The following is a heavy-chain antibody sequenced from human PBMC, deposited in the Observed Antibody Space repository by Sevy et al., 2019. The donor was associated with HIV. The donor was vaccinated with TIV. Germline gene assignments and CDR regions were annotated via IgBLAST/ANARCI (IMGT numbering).Heavy chain of an antibody. CDR1: GFTFSNYA. Sequence: GGSLRLSCAASGFTFSNYAMTWVRQAPGKGLEWVSGLGGRGDRTYYADSVKGRFTISRDNSKNMVYLQMNSLRVEDTAVYYCAKWAIITQGLILPGLYYFDFWGQGTLVIVSS. CDR3: AKWAIITQGLILPGLYYFDF. J-gene: IGHJ4*02. V-gene: IGHV3-23*01. D-gene: IGHD3-22*01. CDR2: LGGRGDRT.